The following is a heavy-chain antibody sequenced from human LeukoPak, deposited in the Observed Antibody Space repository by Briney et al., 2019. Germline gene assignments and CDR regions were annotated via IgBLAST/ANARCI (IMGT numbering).Heavy chain of an antibody. D-gene: IGHD6-19*01. CDR2: MYYSGST. Sequence: PSETLSLTCSVSGYSISSGYYWGWIRQPPGKGLEWIGSMYYSGSTYYNPSLKSRVTISINTSKNQFSLKLSSMTAADTAVYYCARAGGSGLIDYWGQGTLVTVSS. V-gene: IGHV4-38-2*02. CDR1: GYSISSGYY. CDR3: ARAGGSGLIDY. J-gene: IGHJ4*02.